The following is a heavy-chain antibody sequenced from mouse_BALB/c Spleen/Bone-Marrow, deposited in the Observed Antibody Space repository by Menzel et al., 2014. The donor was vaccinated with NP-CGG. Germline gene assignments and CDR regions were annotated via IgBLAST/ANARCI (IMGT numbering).Heavy chain of an antibody. CDR3: ARNANWLFTY. Sequence: VQLQQSGAELVRPGTSVKVSCKASGYDFTSYLIEWIKQRPGQGLEWIGVINPGSGGSSYNEKFTGKATLTVDKSSSTAYMQLSSLTSDDSAVYFCARNANWLFTYWGQGTLVTVSA. CDR1: GYDFTSYL. V-gene: IGHV1-54*01. J-gene: IGHJ3*01. D-gene: IGHD4-1*01. CDR2: INPGSGGS.